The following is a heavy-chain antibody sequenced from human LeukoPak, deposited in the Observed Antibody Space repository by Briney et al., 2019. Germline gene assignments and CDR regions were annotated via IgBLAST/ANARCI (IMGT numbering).Heavy chain of an antibody. CDR3: ARQATRIAAAGTSIDY. CDR2: ISSHGGST. V-gene: IGHV3-64*01. Sequence: PGGSLRLSCAASGFTFSSYAMHWVRQAPGKGLEYVSAISSHGGSTYYANSVKGRFTISRDNSKNMLYLQMGSLRAEDMAVYYCARQATRIAAAGTSIDYWGQGTLVTVSS. CDR1: GFTFSSYA. D-gene: IGHD6-13*01. J-gene: IGHJ4*02.